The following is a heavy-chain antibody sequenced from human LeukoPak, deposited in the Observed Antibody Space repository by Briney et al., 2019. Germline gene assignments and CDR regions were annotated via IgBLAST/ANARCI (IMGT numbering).Heavy chain of an antibody. CDR3: AREGIQFLEWPDTKAPYGMDV. J-gene: IGHJ6*02. CDR2: ISSHSSYI. Sequence: TGGSLRLSSATSGFTFSSYNMCWVRQAPGKGLEWVSSISSHSSYIYYADSVKGQFTISRDNSQNTLYLQMNSLRAEDTAVYYCAREGIQFLEWPDTKAPYGMDVWGQGTTVTVSS. D-gene: IGHD3-3*01. CDR1: GFTFSSYN. V-gene: IGHV3-21*01.